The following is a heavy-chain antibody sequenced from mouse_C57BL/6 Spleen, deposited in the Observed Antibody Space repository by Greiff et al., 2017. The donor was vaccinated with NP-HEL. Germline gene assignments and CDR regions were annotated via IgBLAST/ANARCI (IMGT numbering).Heavy chain of an antibody. J-gene: IGHJ3*01. CDR1: GYTFTSYW. V-gene: IGHV1-55*01. Sequence: VQLQQPGAELVKPGASVKMSCKASGYTFTSYWITWVKQRPGQGLEWIGDIYPVSGSTNYNEKFNSKSTLTVDTYSSTACMKLSSRTSEDYAVYYCATDYYGSRALFAYWGKGTLVSVS. CDR2: IYPVSGST. D-gene: IGHD1-1*01. CDR3: ATDYYGSRALFAY.